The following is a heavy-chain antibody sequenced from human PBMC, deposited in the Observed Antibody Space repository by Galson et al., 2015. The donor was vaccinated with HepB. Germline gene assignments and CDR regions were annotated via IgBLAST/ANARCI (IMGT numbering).Heavy chain of an antibody. J-gene: IGHJ4*02. CDR2: ISGSGGST. D-gene: IGHD2-8*01. CDR3: AKDGPGYCTNGVCYTPQPFDY. V-gene: IGHV3-23*01. CDR1: GFTFSSYA. Sequence: SLRLSCAASGFTFSSYAMSWVRQAPGKGLEWVSAISGSGGSTYYADSVKGRFTISRDNSKNTLYLQMNSLRAEDTAVYYCAKDGPGYCTNGVCYTPQPFDYWGQGTLVTVSS.